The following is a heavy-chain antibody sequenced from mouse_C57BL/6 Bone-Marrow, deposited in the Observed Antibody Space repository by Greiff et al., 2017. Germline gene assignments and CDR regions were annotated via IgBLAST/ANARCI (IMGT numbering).Heavy chain of an antibody. V-gene: IGHV5-12*01. CDR2: ISNGGGST. J-gene: IGHJ3*01. CDR1: GFTFSDYY. CDR3: ASPYYGSSPFAY. Sequence: EVHLVESGGGLAQPGGSLKLSCAASGFTFSDYYMYWVRQTPEKRLEWVAYISNGGGSTYYPDTVKGRFTISRDNAKNTLYLQMSRLKSEDTAMYYCASPYYGSSPFAYWGQGTLVTVSA. D-gene: IGHD1-1*01.